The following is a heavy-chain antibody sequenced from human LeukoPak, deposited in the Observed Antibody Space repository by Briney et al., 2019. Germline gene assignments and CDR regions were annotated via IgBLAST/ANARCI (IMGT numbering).Heavy chain of an antibody. J-gene: IGHJ6*03. CDR2: TIPILGIA. Sequence: GSSVKVSCKASGGTFSSYTISWVRQAPGQGLEWMGRTIPILGIANYAQKFQGRVTITADKSTSTAYMELSSLRSEDTAVYYCARDYNDFWSQFRYYMDVWGKGTTVTVSS. CDR3: ARDYNDFWSQFRYYMDV. D-gene: IGHD3-3*01. V-gene: IGHV1-69*04. CDR1: GGTFSSYT.